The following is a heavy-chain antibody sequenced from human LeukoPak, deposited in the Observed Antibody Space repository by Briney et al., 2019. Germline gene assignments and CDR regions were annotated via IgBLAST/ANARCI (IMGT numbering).Heavy chain of an antibody. CDR2: INPNSGGT. Sequence: GASVKVSCKASGYTFTGYYMHWVRQAPGQGLEWMGWINPNSGGTNYAQKFQGRVTMTRDTSISTAYMELSRLRSDDTAVYYCAIGGAGFGFYYDSSHDAFDIWGQGTMVTVSS. CDR3: AIGGAGFGFYYDSSHDAFDI. J-gene: IGHJ3*02. D-gene: IGHD3-22*01. V-gene: IGHV1-2*02. CDR1: GYTFTGYY.